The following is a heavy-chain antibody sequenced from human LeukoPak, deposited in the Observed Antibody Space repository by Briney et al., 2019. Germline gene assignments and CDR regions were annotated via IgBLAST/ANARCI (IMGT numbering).Heavy chain of an antibody. Sequence: TASETLSLTCTVSGGSISSFYWSWIRQPPGKGLEWVGYIYYTGSTNYTPSLKSRLTTSVDASKNQFSLNLSAVTATDTAVYYCASLSTVTQGYFDSWGQGTLVTVSS. CDR2: IYYTGST. D-gene: IGHD4-17*01. CDR1: GGSISSFY. CDR3: ASLSTVTQGYFDS. J-gene: IGHJ4*02. V-gene: IGHV4-59*08.